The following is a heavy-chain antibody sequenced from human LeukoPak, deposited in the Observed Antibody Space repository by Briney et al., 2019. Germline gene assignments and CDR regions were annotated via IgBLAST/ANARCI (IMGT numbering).Heavy chain of an antibody. V-gene: IGHV4-31*03. D-gene: IGHD2-21*02. J-gene: IGHJ4*02. CDR1: GGSISSGGYY. Sequence: SETLSLTCTVSGGSISSGGYYWSWIRQHPGKGLEWIGYIYYSGSTYYNPSLKSRVTISVDTSKNQFSLKLSSVTAADTAVYYCARDGGDRGSLDYWGQGTLVTVSS. CDR2: IYYSGST. CDR3: ARDGGDRGSLDY.